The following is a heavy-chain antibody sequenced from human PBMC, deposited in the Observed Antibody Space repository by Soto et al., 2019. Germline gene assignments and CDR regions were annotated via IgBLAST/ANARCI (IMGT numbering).Heavy chain of an antibody. D-gene: IGHD3-9*01. CDR2: INHSGST. CDR3: ARGRGDDILTGYYLFDY. Sequence: PSETLSLTCAVYGGSFSGYYWSWIRQPPGKGLKWIGEINHSGSTNYNPSLKSRVTISVDTSKNQFSLKLSSVTAADTAVYYCARGRGDDILTGYYLFDYWGQGTLVTVSS. CDR1: GGSFSGYY. V-gene: IGHV4-34*01. J-gene: IGHJ4*02.